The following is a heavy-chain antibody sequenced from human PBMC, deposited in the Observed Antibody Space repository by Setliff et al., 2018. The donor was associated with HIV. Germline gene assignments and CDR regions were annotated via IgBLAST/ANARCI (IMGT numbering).Heavy chain of an antibody. V-gene: IGHV4-34*01. CDR3: ARGFGSSWSYDGFDI. CDR2: ITHIGST. Sequence: GSLRLSCATSGLTFTDAWMSWVRQTPGKGLEWIGEITHIGSTTHTPSLRSRVSMSVDTSKKQFSLNLSSVTAADTAVYYCARGFGSSWSYDGFDIWGQGTLVTVSS. CDR1: GLTFTDAW. D-gene: IGHD6-13*01. J-gene: IGHJ3*02.